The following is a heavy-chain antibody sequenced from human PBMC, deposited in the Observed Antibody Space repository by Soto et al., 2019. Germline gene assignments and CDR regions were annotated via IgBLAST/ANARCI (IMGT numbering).Heavy chain of an antibody. CDR2: IYYSGST. CDR1: GGSISSSSYY. J-gene: IGHJ3*02. V-gene: IGHV4-39*01. CDR3: ARRRALESYAFDI. Sequence: SETLSLTCTVSGGSISSSSYYWGWIRQPPGKGLEWIGSIYYSGSTYYNPSLKSRVTISVDTSKNQFSLKLSSVTAADTAVYYCARRRALESYAFDIWGQGKMVTVSS.